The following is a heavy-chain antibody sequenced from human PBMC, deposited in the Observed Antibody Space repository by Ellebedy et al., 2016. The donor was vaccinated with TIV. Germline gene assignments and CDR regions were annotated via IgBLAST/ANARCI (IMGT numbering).Heavy chain of an antibody. V-gene: IGHV1-8*01. Sequence: ASVKVSCXASGYTFTSYDINWVRQATGQGLEWMGWMNPNSGNTGYAQKFQGRVTMTRNTSISTAYMELSSLRSEDTAVYYCASGDHSSSSVYYYYYMDVWGKGTTVTVSS. CDR1: GYTFTSYD. CDR2: MNPNSGNT. J-gene: IGHJ6*03. D-gene: IGHD6-6*01. CDR3: ASGDHSSSSVYYYYYMDV.